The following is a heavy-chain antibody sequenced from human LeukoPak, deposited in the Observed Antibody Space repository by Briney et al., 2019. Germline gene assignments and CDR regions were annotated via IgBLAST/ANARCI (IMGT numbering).Heavy chain of an antibody. D-gene: IGHD3-22*01. V-gene: IGHV4-59*01. J-gene: IGHJ4*02. CDR3: ARATYYYDSSGYYLDY. CDR2: IYYTGST. Sequence: SETLSLTCTVSGGSISSYYWSWIRQPPGKGLEWIGYIYYTGSTNYNPSLKSRVTISVDTSKNQFSLKLSSVTAADTAVYYCARATYYYDSSGYYLDYWGQGTLVTVSS. CDR1: GGSISSYY.